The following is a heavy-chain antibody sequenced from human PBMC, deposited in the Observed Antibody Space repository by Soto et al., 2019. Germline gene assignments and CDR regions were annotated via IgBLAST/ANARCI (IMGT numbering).Heavy chain of an antibody. Sequence: ASVKVSCKASGYTFAKFHIHWVRQAPGQGLEWMGMIDPNGGVTRDAQRFQGRITMTSDTSTSSAYMELRGLTSEDTAVYYCAGNYDDYEIYGFDIWGQGIMVTVSS. CDR3: AGNYDDYEIYGFDI. D-gene: IGHD4-17*01. CDR2: IDPNGGVT. CDR1: GYTFAKFH. V-gene: IGHV1-46*03. J-gene: IGHJ3*02.